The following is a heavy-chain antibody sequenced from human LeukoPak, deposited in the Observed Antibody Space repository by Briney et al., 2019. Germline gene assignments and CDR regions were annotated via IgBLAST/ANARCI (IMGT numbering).Heavy chain of an antibody. Sequence: SETLSLTCTVSGGSISSGGYYWSWIRQHPGKGLEWIGYIYYSGSTYYNPSLKSRVIISVDTSKNQLSLKLSSVTAADTAVYYCARDRGLYCSSTSCSDAFDIWGQGTMVTVSS. J-gene: IGHJ3*02. D-gene: IGHD2-2*01. CDR3: ARDRGLYCSSTSCSDAFDI. V-gene: IGHV4-31*03. CDR1: GGSISSGGYY. CDR2: IYYSGST.